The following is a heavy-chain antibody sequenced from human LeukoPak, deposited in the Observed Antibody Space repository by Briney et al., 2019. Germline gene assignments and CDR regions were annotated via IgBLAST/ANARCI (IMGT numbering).Heavy chain of an antibody. V-gene: IGHV4-61*02. D-gene: IGHD3-10*01. CDR3: ARGDYYGSGSYYNRYNWFDP. J-gene: IGHJ5*02. CDR1: GGSISSGSYY. Sequence: PSETLSLTCTVSGGSISSGSYYWSWIRQPAGKGLEWIGRIYISGSIKYNPSLKSRVTISVDTSKNQFSLKLSSVTAADTAVYYCARGDYYGSGSYYNRYNWFDPWGQGTLVTVSS. CDR2: IYISGSI.